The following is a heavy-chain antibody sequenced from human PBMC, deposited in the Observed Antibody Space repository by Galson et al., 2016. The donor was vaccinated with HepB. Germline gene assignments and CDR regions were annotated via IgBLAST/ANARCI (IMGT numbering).Heavy chain of an antibody. J-gene: IGHJ4*02. CDR3: VRGAPIDF. CDR2: MNNDESSI. CDR1: GFTFSSQW. Sequence: SLRLSCAASGFTFSSQWMNWVRQGPGKGLEWVSRMNNDESSISYADSVKGRFTISRDNAKNTPYLQMSSLGAEDTGVYYCVRGAPIDFWGQGTLITVSS. V-gene: IGHV3-74*01.